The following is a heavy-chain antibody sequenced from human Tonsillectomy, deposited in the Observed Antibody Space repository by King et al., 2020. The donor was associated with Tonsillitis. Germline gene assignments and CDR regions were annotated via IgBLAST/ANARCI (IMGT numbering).Heavy chain of an antibody. V-gene: IGHV3-30*04. J-gene: IGHJ4*02. Sequence: VQLVESGGGVVQPGRSLRLSCAASGFTFSSYAMHWVRQAPGKGLEWVAIISYDGSNKYYADSVKGRFTISRDNSKKTLYLQMNSLRAEDTAVYYCARDSFLSVTAESGGIRAIDNWGQGTLVTVSS. D-gene: IGHD2-15*01. CDR3: ARDSFLSVTAESGGIRAIDN. CDR1: GFTFSSYA. CDR2: ISYDGSNK.